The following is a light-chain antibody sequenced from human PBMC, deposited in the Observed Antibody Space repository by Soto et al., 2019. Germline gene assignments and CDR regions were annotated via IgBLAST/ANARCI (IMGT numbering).Light chain of an antibody. CDR2: EVS. CDR1: SSDIGGYNY. CDR3: SSYTITSTLGL. Sequence: QSALTQPASVSGSPGQSITISCTGTSSDIGGYNYVSWYQQYPGKAPKLMIYEVSNRPSGVSNRFSGSKSGNTASLTISGLQPEDEADYYCSSYTITSTLGLFGGGTKVTVL. V-gene: IGLV2-14*01. J-gene: IGLJ2*01.